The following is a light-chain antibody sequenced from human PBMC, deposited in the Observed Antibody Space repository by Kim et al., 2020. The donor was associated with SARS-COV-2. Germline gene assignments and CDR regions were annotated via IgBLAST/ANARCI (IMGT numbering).Light chain of an antibody. V-gene: IGKV3-11*01. J-gene: IGKJ4*01. Sequence: PGEGAALSGRGSHIVGISLALYQQTRGQAPRLLIYDAAISASGIPDRFSGSGSGTDFTLTISSLESEDFAIDYCQQQSKWPPAPSFGGGTKVDIK. CDR2: DAA. CDR1: HIVGIS. CDR3: QQQSKWPPAPS.